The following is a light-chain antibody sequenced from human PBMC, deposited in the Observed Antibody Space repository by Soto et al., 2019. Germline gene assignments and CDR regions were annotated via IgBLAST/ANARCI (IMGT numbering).Light chain of an antibody. J-gene: IGLJ2*01. CDR2: EVT. Sequence: QSVLTQPPSASGSPGQSVTISCTGTDNDVGGFDYVSWYQLHPDKAPKLVMYEVTKRPSGVPDRFSGYKSGNTASLTISGLQAEDEADYYCSSYTSRGVFGTGTKLTVL. CDR1: DNDVGGFDY. CDR3: SSYTSRGV. V-gene: IGLV2-8*01.